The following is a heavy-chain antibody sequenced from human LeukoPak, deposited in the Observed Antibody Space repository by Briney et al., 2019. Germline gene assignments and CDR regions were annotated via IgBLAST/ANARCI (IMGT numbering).Heavy chain of an antibody. CDR1: GGSISGYY. CDR2: INHSGST. V-gene: IGHV4-34*01. J-gene: IGHJ5*02. CDR3: ARGTHIVLMVRNWFDP. D-gene: IGHD2-8*01. Sequence: SGTLSLTCAVSGGSISGYYWSWIRQPPGKGLEWIGEINHSGSTNYNPSLKSRVTISVDTSKNQFSLKLSPVTAADTAVYYCARGTHIVLMVRNWFDPWGQGTLVTVSS.